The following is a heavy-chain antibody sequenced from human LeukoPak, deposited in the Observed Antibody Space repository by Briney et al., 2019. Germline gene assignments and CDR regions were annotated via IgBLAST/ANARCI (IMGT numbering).Heavy chain of an antibody. D-gene: IGHD3-10*01. CDR2: ISVSGENT. Sequence: GGSLRLSCAASGFTFSSYAMTWVRQAPGKGLQWVSTISVSGENTYYADSVKGRFTISRDISKSTLYLQINSLRDEDTAVYYCAKYGSGSYYNGLYGGQGTLVTVSS. CDR1: GFTFSSYA. V-gene: IGHV3-23*01. CDR3: AKYGSGSYYNGLY. J-gene: IGHJ4*02.